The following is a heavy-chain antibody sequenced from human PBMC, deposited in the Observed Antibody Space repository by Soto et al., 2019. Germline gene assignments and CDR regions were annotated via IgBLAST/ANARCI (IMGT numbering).Heavy chain of an antibody. Sequence: QVQLQQWGAGLLKPSETLSLTCAVYGGSFSGYYWSWIRQPPGKGLEWIGEITHIGSTNYSPSLKSRVTISVDTPKSQFSLKLSSVTAADTAVYYCARDVMANNRYHWYFDLWGRGTLVTVSS. CDR1: GGSFSGYY. J-gene: IGHJ2*01. D-gene: IGHD2-8*01. V-gene: IGHV4-34*01. CDR3: ARDVMANNRYHWYFDL. CDR2: ITHIGST.